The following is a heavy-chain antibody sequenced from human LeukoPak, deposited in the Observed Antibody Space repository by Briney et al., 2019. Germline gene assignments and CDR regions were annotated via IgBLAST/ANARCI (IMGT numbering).Heavy chain of an antibody. V-gene: IGHV3-7*05. J-gene: IGHJ4*02. D-gene: IGHD4-23*01. CDR1: GFTFSSYW. Sequence: PGGSQRLSCAASGFTFSSYWMSWVRQAPGKGLEWVANINQHGSDKYYVDSVRGRFTVSRDNAKNSLFLQMNSLRAEDTAVYYCAANGGPFDFWGQGTLVTVSS. CDR3: AANGGPFDF. CDR2: INQHGSDK.